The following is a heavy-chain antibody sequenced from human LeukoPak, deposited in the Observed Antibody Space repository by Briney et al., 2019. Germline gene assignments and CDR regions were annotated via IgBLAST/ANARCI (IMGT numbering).Heavy chain of an antibody. CDR2: ILYSGST. Sequence: SETLSLTCTVSGGSLSSYSWSWIRQPPGKGLEWIGYILYSGSTNYNPSLKSRVTISVDTSTNQLSLKVSSVTAADTAVYYCARDKSSYNYNWFDPWGQGTLVTVSS. J-gene: IGHJ5*02. CDR3: ARDKSSYNYNWFDP. V-gene: IGHV4-59*01. D-gene: IGHD5-18*01. CDR1: GGSLSSYS.